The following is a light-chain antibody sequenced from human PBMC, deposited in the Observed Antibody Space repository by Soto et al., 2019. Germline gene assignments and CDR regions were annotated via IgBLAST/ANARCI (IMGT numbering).Light chain of an antibody. J-gene: IGLJ2*01. CDR3: STWDDSLSGPV. CDR1: SSNIGSNS. V-gene: IGLV1-47*02. Sequence: QSVLTQTPSASGTPGQRVTISCSGSSSNIGSNSVYWYQHLPGTAPKLLIYSNNQRPSGVPVRFSGSKSGTSASLAISGLRSEDEADYFCSTWDDSLSGPVFGGGTKLTVL. CDR2: SNN.